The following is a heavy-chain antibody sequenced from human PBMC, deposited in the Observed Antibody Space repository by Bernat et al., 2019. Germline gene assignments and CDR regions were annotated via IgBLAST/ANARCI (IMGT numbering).Heavy chain of an antibody. CDR2: IWYDGSNK. D-gene: IGHD3-3*01. J-gene: IGHJ4*02. CDR1: GFTFSSYG. V-gene: IGHV3-33*01. CDR3: ARDYDFWSGPFDY. Sequence: QVQLVESGGGVVQPGRSLRPSCAASGFTFSSYGMHWVRQAPGKGLEWVAVIWYDGSNKYYADSVKGRFTISRDNSKNTLYLQMNSLRAEDTAVYYCARDYDFWSGPFDYWGQGTLVTVSS.